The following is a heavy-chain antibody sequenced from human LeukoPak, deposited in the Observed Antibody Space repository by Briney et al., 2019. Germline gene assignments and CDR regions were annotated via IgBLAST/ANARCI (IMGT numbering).Heavy chain of an antibody. CDR3: ARVRYNWNRDFDY. CDR2: INHSGST. J-gene: IGHJ4*02. D-gene: IGHD1-20*01. CDR1: GGSFSGYY. Sequence: SETLSLTCAVYGGSFSGYYWSWIRQPPGKGLEWIGEINHSGSTNYNPSLKSRVTISVDTSKNQFSLRLNSVTAADTALYYCARVRYNWNRDFDYWGQGTLVTVSS. V-gene: IGHV4-34*01.